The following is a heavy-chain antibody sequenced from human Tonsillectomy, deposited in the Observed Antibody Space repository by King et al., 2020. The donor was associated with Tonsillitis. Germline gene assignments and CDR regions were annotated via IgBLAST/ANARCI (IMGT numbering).Heavy chain of an antibody. J-gene: IGHJ3*02. Sequence: QLVQSGVEVKKPGESLKISCYGSGYSFPSYWIGWVRQAPGKGLEWMGSIYPGDSDTIYSPSVQGQINISPDKSTRTAYLQWSSLKASDSAIYFCAGTRAGGNLPFEIWGPGTMVTVSS. CDR3: AGTRAGGNLPFEI. CDR1: GYSFPSYW. CDR2: IYPGDSDT. V-gene: IGHV5-51*03. D-gene: IGHD3-16*01.